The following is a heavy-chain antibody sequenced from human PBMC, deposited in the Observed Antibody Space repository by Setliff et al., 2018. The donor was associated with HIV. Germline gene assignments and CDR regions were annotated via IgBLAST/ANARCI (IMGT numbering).Heavy chain of an antibody. D-gene: IGHD3-16*02. CDR2: IYYSGNT. J-gene: IGHJ4*02. CDR1: GGSISSSNYY. V-gene: IGHV4-39*01. Sequence: AETLSLTCTVSGGSISSSNYYWGWLRQPPGKGLEWIGSIYYSGNTYYNPSLKSRVTISVDTSKNQFSLKLSSVTAADTAVYHCARRVILSYGYYFDYWGQGTLVTVSS. CDR3: ARRVILSYGYYFDY.